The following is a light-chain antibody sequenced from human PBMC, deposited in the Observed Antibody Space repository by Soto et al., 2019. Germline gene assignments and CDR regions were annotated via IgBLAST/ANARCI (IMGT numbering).Light chain of an antibody. CDR3: SSYTSTSTRV. J-gene: IGLJ2*01. Sequence: QSALTQPASVSGSPGQSITISCTGTTNDIGAFNYVSWYQQHPGKAPKLILYEVTNRPSGVSNRFSGSKSGNTASLTISGRQAEYEADYYCSSYTSTSTRVFGGGTQLTVL. CDR1: TNDIGAFNY. CDR2: EVT. V-gene: IGLV2-14*01.